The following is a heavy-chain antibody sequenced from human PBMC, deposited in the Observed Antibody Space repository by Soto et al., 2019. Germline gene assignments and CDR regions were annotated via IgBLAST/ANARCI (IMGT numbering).Heavy chain of an antibody. CDR1: GGTFSSYA. J-gene: IGHJ4*02. CDR3: ARGGNWNYRRSSFSDY. D-gene: IGHD1-7*01. V-gene: IGHV1-69*12. Sequence: QVQLVQSGAEVKKPGSSVKVSCKASGGTFSSYAISWVRQAPGQGLEWMGGIIPIFGTANYAQKFQGRVTITADESTSTAYMELSSLRSEDTAVYYCARGGNWNYRRSSFSDYWGQGTLVTVSS. CDR2: IIPIFGTA.